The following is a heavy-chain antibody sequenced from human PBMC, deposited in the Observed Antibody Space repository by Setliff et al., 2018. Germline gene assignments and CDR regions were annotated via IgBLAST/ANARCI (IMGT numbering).Heavy chain of an antibody. CDR3: ACLDWGENSFNVDV. J-gene: IGHJ6*04. V-gene: IGHV3-74*01. CDR2: INGDGTIT. D-gene: IGHD7-27*01. Sequence: GGSLRLSCGASGFTFSNYWMYWVRQVPGKGLVWVSRINGDGTITHYADSVKGRFTISRDNAKNTLYLQMNSLRGEDTAVYFCACLDWGENSFNVDVWGKGTTVTVSS. CDR1: GFTFSNYW.